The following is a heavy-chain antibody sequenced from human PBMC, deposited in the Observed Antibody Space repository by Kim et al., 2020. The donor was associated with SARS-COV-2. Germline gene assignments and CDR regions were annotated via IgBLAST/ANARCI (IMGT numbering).Heavy chain of an antibody. CDR1: GYTFTMNA. V-gene: IGHV7-4-1*02. Sequence: ASVKVSCKASGYTFTMNAISLVRQAPGQGLEWMGWINTDTGNPTYVQAFTRRFVFSVDTSVTTAFLQISSLEPEDTALYYCTRVIWGTYRYTDYWGQGTLVTVSS. J-gene: IGHJ4*02. D-gene: IGHD3-16*02. CDR3: TRVIWGTYRYTDY. CDR2: INTDTGNP.